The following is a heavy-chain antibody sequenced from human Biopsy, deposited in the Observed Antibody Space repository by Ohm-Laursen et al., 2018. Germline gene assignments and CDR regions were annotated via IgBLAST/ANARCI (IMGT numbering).Heavy chain of an antibody. CDR2: NIPILGTG. D-gene: IGHD3-9*01. CDR1: GGTFSNYG. V-gene: IGHV1-69*06. J-gene: IGHJ1*01. Sequence: ASVKVSCKAPGGTFSNYGVNWVRQAPGQGLEWLGGNIPILGTGNYAQKFQDRVTVAADTSTSTATMELRSLRSDDTAVYYCATKLTGYFHHWGQGALVIVPS. CDR3: ATKLTGYFHH.